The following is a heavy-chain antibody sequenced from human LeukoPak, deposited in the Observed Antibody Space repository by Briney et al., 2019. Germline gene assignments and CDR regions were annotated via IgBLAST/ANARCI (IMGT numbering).Heavy chain of an antibody. CDR1: GFTFSSHW. D-gene: IGHD6-19*01. J-gene: IGHJ4*02. Sequence: PGGSLRLSCAGSGFTFSSHWIGWVRQAPGRGLEWVSVIYSSGGTFYSESVKGRFTISRDYSKNTLYLQMNSLRADDTAVYYCAKDSNGPAFWGQGTLVTVSS. V-gene: IGHV3-53*01. CDR3: AKDSNGPAF. CDR2: IYSSGGT.